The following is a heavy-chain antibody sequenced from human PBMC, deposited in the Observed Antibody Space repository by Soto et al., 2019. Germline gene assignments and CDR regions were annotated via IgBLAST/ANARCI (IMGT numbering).Heavy chain of an antibody. CDR2: IAPDASQI. Sequence: GGSLRLSCAASGFTCIGKTMYWVRQAPGKGLEWVALIAPDASQIYYADSVKGRFTISRDNSKNTLYLQMNSLRAEDTSLYLCATDIHATWLLNSWGQGTLVTVSS. D-gene: IGHD2-2*02. J-gene: IGHJ4*02. CDR1: GFTCIGKT. CDR3: ATDIHATWLLNS. V-gene: IGHV3-30-3*01.